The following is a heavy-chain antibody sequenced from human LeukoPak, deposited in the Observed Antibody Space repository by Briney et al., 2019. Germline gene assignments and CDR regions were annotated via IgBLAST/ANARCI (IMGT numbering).Heavy chain of an antibody. CDR3: ASDSGYASDY. D-gene: IGHD5-12*01. Sequence: SSETLSLTCTVSGYSISSGYYWGWIRQPPGKGLEWIGSIYHSGSTYYNPSLKSRVTISVDTSKNQFSLKLSSVTAADTAVYYCASDSGYASDYWGQGTLVTVSS. CDR2: IYHSGST. J-gene: IGHJ4*02. V-gene: IGHV4-38-2*02. CDR1: GYSISSGYY.